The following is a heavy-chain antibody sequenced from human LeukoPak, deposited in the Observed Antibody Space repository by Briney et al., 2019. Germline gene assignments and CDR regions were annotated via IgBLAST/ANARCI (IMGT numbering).Heavy chain of an antibody. CDR2: FYTSGST. V-gene: IGHV4-61*02. J-gene: IGHJ5*02. CDR3: ARWGYSGYDLSLSWFDP. CDR1: GGSISSGSYY. D-gene: IGHD5-12*01. Sequence: SETLSLTCTVSGGSISSGSYYWSWIRQPAGKGLEWIGRFYTSGSTNYNPSLKSRVTISVDTSKNQFSLKLSSVTAADTAVYYCARWGYSGYDLSLSWFDPWGQGTLVTVSS.